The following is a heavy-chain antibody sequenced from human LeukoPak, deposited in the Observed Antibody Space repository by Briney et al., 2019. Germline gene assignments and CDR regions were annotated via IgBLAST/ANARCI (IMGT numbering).Heavy chain of an antibody. J-gene: IGHJ4*02. D-gene: IGHD3-22*01. CDR3: AGHYYDSSGYYPGSFDY. CDR1: GFTFSSYA. Sequence: GGSLRLSCAASGFTFSSYAMHWVRQAPGKGLEWVAVISYDGSNKYYADSVKGRFTISRDNSKNTLYLQMNSLRAEDTAVYYCAGHYYDSSGYYPGSFDYWGQGTLVTVSS. CDR2: ISYDGSNK. V-gene: IGHV3-30-3*01.